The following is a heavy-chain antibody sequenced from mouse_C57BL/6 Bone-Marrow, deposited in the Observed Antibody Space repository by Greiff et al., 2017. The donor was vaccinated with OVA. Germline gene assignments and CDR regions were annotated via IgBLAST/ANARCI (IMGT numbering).Heavy chain of an antibody. Sequence: QVQLQQPGAELVKPGASVKLSCKASGYTFTSYWMHWVKQRPGRGLEWIGRIDPNSGGTKYNEKFKSKATLTVDKPSSTAYMQLSSLTSEDSAVYYSARGGVITTVVNWYFDVWGTGTTVTVSS. CDR3: ARGGVITTVVNWYFDV. CDR2: IDPNSGGT. J-gene: IGHJ1*03. CDR1: GYTFTSYW. D-gene: IGHD1-1*01. V-gene: IGHV1-72*01.